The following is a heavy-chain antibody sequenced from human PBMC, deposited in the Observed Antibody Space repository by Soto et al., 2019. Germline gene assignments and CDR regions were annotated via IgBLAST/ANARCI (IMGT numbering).Heavy chain of an antibody. J-gene: IGHJ5*02. CDR1: GGSISSYY. D-gene: IGHD4-4*01. CDR3: AREGLQRSGFDP. Sequence: LSLTCTVSGGSISSYYWSWIRQPPGKGLEWIGYIYYSGSTNYNPSLKSRVTISVDTSKNQFSLKLSSVTAADTAVYYCAREGLQRSGFDPWGQGTLVTVSS. CDR2: IYYSGST. V-gene: IGHV4-59*01.